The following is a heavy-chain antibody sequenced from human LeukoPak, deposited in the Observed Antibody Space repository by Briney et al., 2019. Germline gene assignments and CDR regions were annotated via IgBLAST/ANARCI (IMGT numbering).Heavy chain of an antibody. V-gene: IGHV4-39*01. CDR1: GGSINSSNYY. CDR2: IYYSGRT. CDR3: ARRESANWFDP. D-gene: IGHD1-26*01. J-gene: IGHJ5*02. Sequence: PSETLSLTCIVSGGSINSSNYYWGWIRQPPGKGLEWIGSIYYSGRTYYNPSLKSRVTISVDTSRNQFSLKLSSVTAADTAVYYCARRESANWFDPWGQGTLVTVSS.